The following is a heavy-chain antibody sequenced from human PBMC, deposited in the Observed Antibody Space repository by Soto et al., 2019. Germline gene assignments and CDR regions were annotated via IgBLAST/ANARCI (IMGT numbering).Heavy chain of an antibody. J-gene: IGHJ2*01. D-gene: IGHD3-22*01. Sequence: EVQLVESGGGLVQPGGSLRLSCAASGFTVSSNYMSWVRQAPGKGLEWVSVIYSGGSTYYADSVKGRFTISRDNSKNTLYLQMNSLRAEDTAVYYGARDRYYYDSSPLNWYFDFWGRGTLVTVSS. CDR3: ARDRYYYDSSPLNWYFDF. V-gene: IGHV3-66*01. CDR1: GFTVSSNY. CDR2: IYSGGST.